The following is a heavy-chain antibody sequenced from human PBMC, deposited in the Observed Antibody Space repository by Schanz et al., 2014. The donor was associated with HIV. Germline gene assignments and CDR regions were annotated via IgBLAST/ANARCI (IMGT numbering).Heavy chain of an antibody. D-gene: IGHD1-20*01. Sequence: QVQLVESGGGVVQPGRSLRLSCAVSGFTFSNYAMHWVRQAPGKGLEWVAVISYDGSNKYYADSVKGRFTISRDNSKNTLYLQMNSLRAEDTAVYYCARGEAITSYYYYYGMDVWGQGTTVTVSS. CDR3: ARGEAITSYYYYYGMDV. CDR1: GFTFSNYA. J-gene: IGHJ6*02. V-gene: IGHV3-30-3*01. CDR2: ISYDGSNK.